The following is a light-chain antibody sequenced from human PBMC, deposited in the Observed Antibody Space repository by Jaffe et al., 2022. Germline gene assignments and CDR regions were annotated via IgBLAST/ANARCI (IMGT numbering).Light chain of an antibody. J-gene: IGKJ2*01. CDR1: QSIDSNY. V-gene: IGKV3-20*01. Sequence: EIVLTQSPGTLSLSPGERGTLSCRASQSIDSNYLGWYHQKHGQAPRLLIFGASTRATGIPDRFSGSGSGTDFTLTISRLEPEDFAMYYCLHYRASPFVYTFGQGTKLEI. CDR3: LHYRASPFVYT. CDR2: GAS.